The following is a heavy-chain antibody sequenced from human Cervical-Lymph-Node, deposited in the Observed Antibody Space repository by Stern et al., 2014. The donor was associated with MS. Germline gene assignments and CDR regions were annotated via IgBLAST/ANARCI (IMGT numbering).Heavy chain of an antibody. CDR2: ISADNGNT. V-gene: IGHV1-18*01. J-gene: IGHJ4*02. D-gene: IGHD6-19*01. CDR1: GYTFTSYG. Sequence: QLVQSGAEVKKPGASVKVSCKASGYTFTSYGISWVRQAPGQGLEWMGWISADNGNTNYAAKLQGSVTMNTATYPSTTDLQVRSLRSDDTAVYYCARDLTSSGWYVGLDYWGQGTLVTVSS. CDR3: ARDLTSSGWYVGLDY.